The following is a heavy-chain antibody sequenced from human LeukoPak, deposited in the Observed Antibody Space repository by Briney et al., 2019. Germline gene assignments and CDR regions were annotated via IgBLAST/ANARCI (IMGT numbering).Heavy chain of an antibody. J-gene: IGHJ4*02. CDR2: IIPIFGTA. D-gene: IGHD3-22*01. CDR3: ASGYYSDSSGYYPPFDY. V-gene: IGHV1-69*13. Sequence: ASVKVSCKASGGTFSSYAISWVRQAPGQGLEWMGGIIPIFGTANYAQKFQDRVTITADESTSTAYMELSSLRSEDTAVYYCASGYYSDSSGYYPPFDYWGQGTLVTVSS. CDR1: GGTFSSYA.